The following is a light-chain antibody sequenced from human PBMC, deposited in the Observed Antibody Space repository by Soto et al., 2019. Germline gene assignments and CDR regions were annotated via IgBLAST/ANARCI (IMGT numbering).Light chain of an antibody. J-gene: IGLJ7*01. Sequence: QSVLTQPPSVSGAPGLRVTISCTGSSSNIGAGYDVHWYQQLPGTAPKLLIYGNSNRPSGVPDRFSDSKSGTSASLAITGLQAEDEADYYCQSYDASLSGRVVFGGGTQLTVL. CDR2: GNS. V-gene: IGLV1-40*01. CDR1: SSNIGAGYD. CDR3: QSYDASLSGRVV.